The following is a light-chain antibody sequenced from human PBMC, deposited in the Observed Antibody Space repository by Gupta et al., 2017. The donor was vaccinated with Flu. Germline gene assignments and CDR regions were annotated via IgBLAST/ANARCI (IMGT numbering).Light chain of an antibody. V-gene: IGKV3-15*01. J-gene: IGKJ2*03. CDR2: DAS. CDR1: QNIISN. Sequence: EIVMTQSPATLSLSPGERATLACRASQNIISNLAWYQQKPGQGPRLLIYDASTMATGISARFSGSGSGTEFTLTISSLQSEDFAIYYCQQYNTWPPNSFGQGTRLEIK. CDR3: QQYNTWPPNS.